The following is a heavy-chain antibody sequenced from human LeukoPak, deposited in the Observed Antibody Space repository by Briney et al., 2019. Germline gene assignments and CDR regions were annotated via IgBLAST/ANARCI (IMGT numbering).Heavy chain of an antibody. D-gene: IGHD6-19*01. Sequence: PGGSLRLSCAASGFTFSSYAMTWVRQAPGKGLEWVSVISGSGGSTYYADSVKCRFTISRDNSKDTLYLQMNGLRAEDTAVYCCAKDRDPGYSSGWYGSPNDYWGQGTLVTVSS. V-gene: IGHV3-23*01. CDR3: AKDRDPGYSSGWYGSPNDY. CDR1: GFTFSSYA. CDR2: ISGSGGST. J-gene: IGHJ4*02.